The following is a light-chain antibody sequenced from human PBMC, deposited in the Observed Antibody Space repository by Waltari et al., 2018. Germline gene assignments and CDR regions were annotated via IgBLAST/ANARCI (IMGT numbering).Light chain of an antibody. CDR2: NKK. Sequence: QSALTQPPSASGTPGQRVSISCSGSSSKIGSKPVHWYQQLPGTAPTFLIHNKKQRPTGVPDRFSGSKSGTSASLVISGLQSEDEADYYCATWDDTLGDFWVFGGGTKLTVL. CDR1: SSKIGSKP. CDR3: ATWDDTLGDFWV. V-gene: IGLV1-44*01. J-gene: IGLJ3*02.